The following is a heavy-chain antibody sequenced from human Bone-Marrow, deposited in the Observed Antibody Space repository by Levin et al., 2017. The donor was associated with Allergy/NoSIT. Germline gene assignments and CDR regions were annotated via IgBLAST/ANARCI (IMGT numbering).Heavy chain of an antibody. V-gene: IGHV3-21*05. CDR1: GFSFGSYG. CDR2: TSGGAAGT. J-gene: IGHJ6*02. CDR3: AKDRTYGILWNYGMDV. Sequence: GGSLRLSCAASGFSFGSYGMSWVRQAPGKGLEWVSGLSGSGEWVSGTSGGAAGTYYADSVKGRFTISRDNAKNSLFLQMNSLRVDDTAVYYCAKDRTYGILWNYGMDVWGQGTTVTVSS. D-gene: IGHD4-17*01.